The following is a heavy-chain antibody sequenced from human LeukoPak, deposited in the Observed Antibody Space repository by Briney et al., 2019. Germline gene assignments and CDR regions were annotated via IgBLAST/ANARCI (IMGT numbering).Heavy chain of an antibody. CDR1: GFTFSNYE. CDR2: ISSGTTI. CDR3: ARDFRATPGMDV. V-gene: IGHV3-48*03. D-gene: IGHD5-24*01. Sequence: PGGSLRLSCAASGFTFSNYEMNWVRQAPGKGLEWISYISSGTTIYYADSVKGRFTMSRDNAKKSLYLQMNSLRAEDTAVYSCARDFRATPGMDVWGQGTTVTVSS. J-gene: IGHJ6*02.